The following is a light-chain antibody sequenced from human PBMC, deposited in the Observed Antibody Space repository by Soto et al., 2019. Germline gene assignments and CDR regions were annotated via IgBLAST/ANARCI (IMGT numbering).Light chain of an antibody. CDR2: DAS. CDR1: QSVSSSS. V-gene: IGKV3D-20*02. J-gene: IGKJ5*01. Sequence: EIVLTQSPRTLYLPPEERATLSCRASQSVSSSSLAWYQQKRGQAPRLLIHDASSRATGIPDRFSGSGSGTDFTLTISSLEPEDFAVYFCQQRSDWPPTFGQRTRLVI. CDR3: QQRSDWPPT.